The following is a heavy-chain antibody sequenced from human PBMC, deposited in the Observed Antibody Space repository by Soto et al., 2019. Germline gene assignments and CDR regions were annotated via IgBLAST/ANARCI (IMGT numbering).Heavy chain of an antibody. Sequence: ASVKVSCKTSGYTFVDHYLYWVGQAPGQGLEWMGWINPRNGDKKYAQKLQGRVTMTRDTSITTTDMDLSALTSDDTAVYYCARGDVTRSEVMDVWG. CDR3: ARGDVTRSEVMDV. D-gene: IGHD2-21*02. CDR2: INPRNGDK. J-gene: IGHJ6*02. CDR1: GYTFVDHY. V-gene: IGHV1-2*02.